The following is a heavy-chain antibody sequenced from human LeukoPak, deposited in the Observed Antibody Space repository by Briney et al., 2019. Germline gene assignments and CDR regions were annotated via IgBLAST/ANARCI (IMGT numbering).Heavy chain of an antibody. Sequence: NPSETLSLTCTVSGGSINSYYWSWIRQPPGKGLEWIGYIYYSGSTNYNPSLKSRVTISVDTSKNQFSLKLTSVTAADTAVYYCARVGDLGSTYYDSSGYYHWYFDLWGRGTLVTVSS. CDR3: ARVGDLGSTYYDSSGYYHWYFDL. V-gene: IGHV4-59*01. CDR2: IYYSGST. J-gene: IGHJ2*01. CDR1: GGSINSYY. D-gene: IGHD3-22*01.